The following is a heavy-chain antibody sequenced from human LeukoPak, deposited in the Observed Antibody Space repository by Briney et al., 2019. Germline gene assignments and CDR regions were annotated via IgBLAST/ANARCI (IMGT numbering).Heavy chain of an antibody. CDR1: GDSISSDY. CDR3: AGRGQRYFRD. CDR2: VYRSGNT. Sequence: PSETLSLTCTVSGDSISSDYWSWIRQPLGRGLEWIGYVYRSGNTDYNPSLMRRLTISLDTSKNQLSLNLTSVTAADTAVYYCAGRGQRYFRDWGQGTLVTVSS. V-gene: IGHV4-4*08. J-gene: IGHJ1*01.